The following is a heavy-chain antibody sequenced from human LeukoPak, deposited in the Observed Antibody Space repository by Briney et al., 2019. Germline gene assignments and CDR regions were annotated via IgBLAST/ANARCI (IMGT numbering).Heavy chain of an antibody. J-gene: IGHJ4*02. V-gene: IGHV3-30*02. CDR1: GFTFSSYG. CDR3: ARAKLSITIFGVVINYFDY. Sequence: PGGSLRLSCAASGFTFSSYGMHWVRQAPGKGLEWVAFIRYDGSNKYYADSVKGRFTFSRDNSKNTLYLQMNSLRSEDTAVYYCARAKLSITIFGVVINYFDYWGQGTLVTVSS. CDR2: IRYDGSNK. D-gene: IGHD3-3*01.